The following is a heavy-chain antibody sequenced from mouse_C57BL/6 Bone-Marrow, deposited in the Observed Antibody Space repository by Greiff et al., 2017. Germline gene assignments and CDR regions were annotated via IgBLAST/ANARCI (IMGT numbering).Heavy chain of an antibody. CDR2: ICGGGST. CDR3: AKRCYGSSIDY. J-gene: IGHJ2*01. V-gene: IGHV2-9*01. Sequence: QVQLKESGPGLVAPSPSLSITCTVSGFSLTSYGVDWVRQPPGKGLEWLGAICGGGSTNYNSALMSGLSISKDNSKSHAFYMMTRLPTDDTARYYCAKRCYGSSIDYWGQGTTLTVSS. D-gene: IGHD1-1*01. CDR1: GFSLTSYG.